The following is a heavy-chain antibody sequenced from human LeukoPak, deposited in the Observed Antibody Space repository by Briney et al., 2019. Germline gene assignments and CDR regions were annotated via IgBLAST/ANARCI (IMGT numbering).Heavy chain of an antibody. CDR1: GGSVSSTHY. V-gene: IGHV4-39*07. J-gene: IGHJ4*02. CDR2: IYYGGST. Sequence: SETLSLTCTVSGGSVSSTHYWGWIRQPPGKGLEWIGSIYYGGSTYYNASLRSRVTTSVDTSQNQFSLKLGSVTAADTAVYYCASRDRYYYGSGRVDYWGQGTLVTVSS. CDR3: ASRDRYYYGSGRVDY. D-gene: IGHD3-10*01.